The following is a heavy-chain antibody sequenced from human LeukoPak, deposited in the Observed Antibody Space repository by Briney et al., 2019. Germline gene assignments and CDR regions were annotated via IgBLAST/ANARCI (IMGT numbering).Heavy chain of an antibody. V-gene: IGHV5-51*01. Sequence: GESLKISCKGSGYRFSTYWIGWVRQMPGKGLEWMGIIYPGDSDTRYSPSFQGQVTISADKSISTAYLQWSTLKASDSAMYYCARPSRKGSSSWPFDTWGQGTLVTVSS. CDR2: IYPGDSDT. CDR1: GYRFSTYW. D-gene: IGHD6-13*01. J-gene: IGHJ5*02. CDR3: ARPSRKGSSSWPFDT.